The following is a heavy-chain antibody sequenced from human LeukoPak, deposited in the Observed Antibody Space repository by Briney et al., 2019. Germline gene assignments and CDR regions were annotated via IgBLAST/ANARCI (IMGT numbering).Heavy chain of an antibody. CDR3: ARVKAGYYYYMDV. D-gene: IGHD3-10*01. CDR1: GFTFSSYS. J-gene: IGHJ6*03. V-gene: IGHV3-21*01. Sequence: PGGSLRLSCAASGFTFSSYSMNWVRQAPGKGLEWVSSISSSSSYIYYADSVKGRFTISRDNAKNSLYLQMNSLRAEDTAAYYCARVKAGYYYYMDVWGKGTTVTVSS. CDR2: ISSSSSYI.